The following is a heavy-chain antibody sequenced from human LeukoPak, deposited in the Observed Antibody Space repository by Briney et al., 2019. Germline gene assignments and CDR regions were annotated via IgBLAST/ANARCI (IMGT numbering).Heavy chain of an antibody. D-gene: IGHD6-19*01. J-gene: IGHJ6*02. V-gene: IGHV3-30*18. Sequence: PGRSLRLSCAASGFTFSSYGMHWVRQAPGKGLEWVAVISYDGSNKYYADSVKGRFTISRDDSKNTLYLQMNSLRAEDTAVYYCAKKAGYVMDVWGQGTTVTVSS. CDR3: AKKAGYVMDV. CDR1: GFTFSSYG. CDR2: ISYDGSNK.